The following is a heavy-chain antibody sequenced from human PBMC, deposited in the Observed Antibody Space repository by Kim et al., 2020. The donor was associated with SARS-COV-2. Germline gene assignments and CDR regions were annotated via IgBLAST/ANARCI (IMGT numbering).Heavy chain of an antibody. CDR3: ARGHLKSIVGVIAPRPYYYYMDV. J-gene: IGHJ6*03. Sequence: ASVKVSCKASGYTFTSYDINWVRQATGQGLEWMGWMNPNSGNTGYAQKFQGRVTMTRNTSISTAYMELSSLRSEDTAVYYCARGHLKSIVGVIAPRPYYYYMDVWGEGATVTMSS. D-gene: IGHD2-21*01. CDR2: MNPNSGNT. V-gene: IGHV1-8*01. CDR1: GYTFTSYD.